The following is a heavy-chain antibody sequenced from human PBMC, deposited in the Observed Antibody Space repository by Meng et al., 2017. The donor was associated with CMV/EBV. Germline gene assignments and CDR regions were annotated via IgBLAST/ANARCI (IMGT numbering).Heavy chain of an antibody. J-gene: IGHJ6*02. V-gene: IGHV4-31*03. CDR3: ARDGVGDFWSDYYGMDV. CDR2: IYYSGST. Sequence: LRLSCTVSGGSISSGGYYWSWIRQHPGKGLEWIGYIYYSGSTYYNPSLKSRVTISVDTSKNQFSLKLSSVTAADTAVYYCARDGVGDFWSDYYGMDVWGQGTMVTVSS. CDR1: GGSISSGGYY. D-gene: IGHD3-3*01.